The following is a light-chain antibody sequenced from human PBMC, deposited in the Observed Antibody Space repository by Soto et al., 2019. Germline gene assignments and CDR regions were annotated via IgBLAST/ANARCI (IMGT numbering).Light chain of an antibody. V-gene: IGLV2-23*02. CDR3: CSYAGGTTSYVV. J-gene: IGLJ2*01. CDR2: GVT. CDR1: DSDVGGYNF. Sequence: QSALTQPASVSGSPGQSITISCTGTDSDVGGYNFVSWYQQHPGKAPKLMIYGVTNRPSGVSNRFSASKSDNTASLTISGLQAEDESDYYCCSYAGGTTSYVVFGRGTKLTVL.